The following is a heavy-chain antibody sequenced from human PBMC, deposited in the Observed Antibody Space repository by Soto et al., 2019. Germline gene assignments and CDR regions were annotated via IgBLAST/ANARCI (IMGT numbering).Heavy chain of an antibody. CDR1: GFTFSSYD. D-gene: IGHD3-9*01. CDR3: TRGAERTVPPTVQRHLDWVCGH. Sequence: PGGSLRLSCAASGFTFSSYDMIWVRQAPGKGLEWVSTISGSGGSTYYADSVKGRFTISRDNSKNTLYLQWNTLQASDTATYYCTRGAERTVPPTVQRHLDWVCGHWGQGTPVTVSS. J-gene: IGHJ4*02. CDR2: ISGSGGST. V-gene: IGHV3-23*01.